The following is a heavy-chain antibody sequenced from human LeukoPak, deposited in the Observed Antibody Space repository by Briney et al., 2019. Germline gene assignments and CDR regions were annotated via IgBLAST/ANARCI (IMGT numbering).Heavy chain of an antibody. Sequence: GGSLRLSCAASGFTFSSYGMHWVRQAPGKGLEWVAVIWYDGSNKYYADSVKGRFTISRDNSKNTLYLQMNSLRAEDTAVYYCAREWHYYGMDVWGQGTTVTVSS. CDR3: AREWHYYGMDV. CDR2: IWYDGSNK. CDR1: GFTFSSYG. V-gene: IGHV3-33*01. D-gene: IGHD5-12*01. J-gene: IGHJ6*02.